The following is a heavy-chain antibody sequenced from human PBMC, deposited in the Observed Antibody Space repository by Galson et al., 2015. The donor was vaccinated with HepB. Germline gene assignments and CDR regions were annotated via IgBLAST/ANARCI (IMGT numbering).Heavy chain of an antibody. CDR1: GYTFTSYG. D-gene: IGHD3-10*01. V-gene: IGHV1-18*01. J-gene: IGHJ4*02. CDR3: ARDGLLLWFGELGY. Sequence: SVKVSCKASGYTFTSYGISWVRQAPGQGLEWMGWISAYNGNTNYAQKLQGRVTMTTDTSTSTAYMELRSLRSDDTAVYYCARDGLLLWFGELGYWGQGTLVTVSS. CDR2: ISAYNGNT.